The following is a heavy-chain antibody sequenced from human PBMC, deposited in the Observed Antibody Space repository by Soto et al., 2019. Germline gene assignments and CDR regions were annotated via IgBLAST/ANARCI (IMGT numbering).Heavy chain of an antibody. CDR2: ISRDGGTK. CDR3: TGEVASGY. CDR1: GFTVSTYG. Sequence: QVQLVESGGGVVQPGRSGRLSCAVSGFTVSTYGMHWVRQAPGKGLEWVAVISRDGGTKYYADSVKGRFTISRDNSRNTLFLEMNSLRGDDMAVYYCTGEVASGYWGQGTLVTVSS. D-gene: IGHD2-8*02. V-gene: IGHV3-30*03. J-gene: IGHJ4*02.